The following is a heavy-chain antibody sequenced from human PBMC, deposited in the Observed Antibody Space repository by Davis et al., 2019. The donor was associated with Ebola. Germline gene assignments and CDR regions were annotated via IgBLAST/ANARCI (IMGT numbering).Heavy chain of an antibody. V-gene: IGHV3-23*01. CDR1: GFTFSSYA. CDR3: AKGNQAGYPTTFDY. D-gene: IGHD3-9*01. Sequence: ESLNISCAASGFTFSSYAMSWVRQAPGKGLQWVSSISDSGGSTYYADSVKGRFTISRDNSKNTLYLQMNSLRAEDTAIYYCAKGNQAGYPTTFDYWGQGTLVTVSS. CDR2: ISDSGGST. J-gene: IGHJ4*02.